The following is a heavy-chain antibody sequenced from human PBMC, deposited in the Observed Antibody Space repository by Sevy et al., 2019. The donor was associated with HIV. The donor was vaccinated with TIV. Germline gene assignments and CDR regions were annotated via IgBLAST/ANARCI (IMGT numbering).Heavy chain of an antibody. D-gene: IGHD2-15*01. CDR3: ARAYCSGGSCYSLAY. V-gene: IGHV1-69*13. CDR2: IIPIFGTT. CDR1: GGTFNRYA. Sequence: ASVKVSCKASGGTFNRYAISWVRQAPGHGLEWLGGIIPIFGTTNYAQKFQGRVTITADESTSTAYMEVSSLRSEDTAVYYCARAYCSGGSCYSLAYWGQGTLVTVSS. J-gene: IGHJ4*02.